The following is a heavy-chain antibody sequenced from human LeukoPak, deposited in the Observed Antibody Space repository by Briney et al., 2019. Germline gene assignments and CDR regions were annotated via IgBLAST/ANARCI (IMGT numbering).Heavy chain of an antibody. CDR2: IYPSDSDT. Sequence: GESLKISCKGSGYSFTSYWIGWVRQMPGKGLEWMGIIYPSDSDTRYSPSFQGQVTISADKSISTAYLQWSSLKASDTAMYYCARLKYCSSTSCYETWFDPWGQGTLVTVSS. CDR1: GYSFTSYW. V-gene: IGHV5-51*01. CDR3: ARLKYCSSTSCYETWFDP. J-gene: IGHJ5*02. D-gene: IGHD2-2*01.